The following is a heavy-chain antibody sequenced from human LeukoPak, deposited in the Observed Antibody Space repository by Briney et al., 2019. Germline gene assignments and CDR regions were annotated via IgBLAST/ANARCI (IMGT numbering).Heavy chain of an antibody. J-gene: IGHJ4*02. Sequence: SGTLSLTCDVSGGSISSTNWWSWVRHPPGQGLQWIGEISLTGETNYNPSLNGRVTMSLDKSRNQLSLKLTSVTAADTAIYYCSRESGAFCPFGYWGQGTLVIVPP. V-gene: IGHV4-4*02. CDR2: ISLTGET. CDR3: SRESGAFCPFGY. D-gene: IGHD1-26*01. CDR1: GGSISSTNW.